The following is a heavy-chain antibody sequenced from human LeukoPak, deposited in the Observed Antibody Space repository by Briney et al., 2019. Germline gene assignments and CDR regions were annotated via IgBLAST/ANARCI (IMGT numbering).Heavy chain of an antibody. CDR1: GFTFSSYW. CDR2: IKQDGSEK. CDR3: ARTVLYYYYYMDV. J-gene: IGHJ6*03. V-gene: IGHV3-7*01. D-gene: IGHD1-1*01. Sequence: PGGSLRLSCAASGFTFSSYWMSWVRQAPGKGLEWVANIKQDGSEKYYVDSVKGRFTISRDNAKNSLYLQMNSLRAEDTAVYYCARTVLYYYYYMDVWGKGTTVIVSS.